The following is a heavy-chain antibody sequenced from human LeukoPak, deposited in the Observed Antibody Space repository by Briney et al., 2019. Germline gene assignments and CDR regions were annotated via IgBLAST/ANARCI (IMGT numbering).Heavy chain of an antibody. J-gene: IGHJ4*02. V-gene: IGHV1-18*01. Sequence: GASVTLSCNCSGSTFTSCSISWVRQAPGQGLGWVGGFSGCNGNTSYAQKHQGRVTMTTDTATTTDNMYLLILRSDVTAVDYCARGRLGYGDCFETIDYWGQGTMVTVSS. D-gene: IGHD2-21*02. CDR3: ARGRLGYGDCFETIDY. CDR2: FSGCNGNT. CDR1: GSTFTSCS.